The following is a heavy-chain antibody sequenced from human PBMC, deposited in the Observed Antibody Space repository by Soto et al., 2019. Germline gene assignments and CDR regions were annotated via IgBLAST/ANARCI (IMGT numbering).Heavy chain of an antibody. D-gene: IGHD5-18*01. CDR2: INHLTTT. J-gene: IGHJ4*02. CDR1: GGSFSSYH. Sequence: LSLTCAVYGGSFSSYHWSWIRQTPGKGLEWIGEINHLTTTNYNPSLKSRVIISLDTPKNQFSLKLSSVTAADTAVYYCARGYDTALAPIFWGQGILVTVSS. V-gene: IGHV4-34*01. CDR3: ARGYDTALAPIF.